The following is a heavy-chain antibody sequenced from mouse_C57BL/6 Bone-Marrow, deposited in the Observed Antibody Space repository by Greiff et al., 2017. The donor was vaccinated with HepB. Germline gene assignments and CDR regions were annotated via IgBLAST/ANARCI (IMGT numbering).Heavy chain of an antibody. J-gene: IGHJ2*01. D-gene: IGHD1-1*01. CDR1: GYTFTDYE. Sequence: VQLQQSGAELVRPGASVTLSCKASGYTFTDYEMHWVKPTPVHGLEWIGALDPETGGTAYNQKFKGKAILTADKSSSTAYMERRSLTAEDSAVYYCTRRITTVGEDDFDYWGQGTTLTVSS. CDR3: TRRITTVGEDDFDY. V-gene: IGHV1-15*01. CDR2: LDPETGGT.